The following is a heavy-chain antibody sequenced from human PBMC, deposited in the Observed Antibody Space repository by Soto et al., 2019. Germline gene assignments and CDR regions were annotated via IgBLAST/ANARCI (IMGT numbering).Heavy chain of an antibody. CDR3: ARESYYGSGSYYYDY. CDR2: IYYSGST. V-gene: IGHV4-59*01. D-gene: IGHD3-10*01. CDR1: GGSISSYY. J-gene: IGHJ4*02. Sequence: SETLSLTCTVSGGSISSYYWSWIRQHPGKGLEWIGYIYYSGSTNYNPTLKSRVNISVDTSKNQFSLKLSSVTAADTAVYYCARESYYGSGSYYYDYWGQGTLVTVSS.